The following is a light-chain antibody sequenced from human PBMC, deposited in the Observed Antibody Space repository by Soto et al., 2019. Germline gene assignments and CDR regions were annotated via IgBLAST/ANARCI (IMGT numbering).Light chain of an antibody. V-gene: IGLV2-23*01. CDR3: CSYAGSITFV. CDR2: EAT. Sequence: QSALTQPASVSGSPGQSITISCTGTSSYFGTYNLVSWYQHHPGKAPKLLIYEATKRPPGVSDRFSGSKSGNTASLTISGLQAEDGADHYCCSYAGSITFVFETGTKFTVL. J-gene: IGLJ1*01. CDR1: SSYFGTYNL.